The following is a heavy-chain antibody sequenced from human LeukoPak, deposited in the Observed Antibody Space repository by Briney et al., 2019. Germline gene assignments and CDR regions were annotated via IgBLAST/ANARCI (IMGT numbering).Heavy chain of an antibody. V-gene: IGHV3-33*01. Sequence: GGSLRLSCAASGFTFSQFGMHWVRQAPGKGLEWVAIIWYDGSEKFYGDSVKGRFTISRDNSKNTLYLQMNSLRAEDTAVYYCARDRGTTSSAGYYFDYWGQGTLVTVSS. J-gene: IGHJ4*02. CDR1: GFTFSQFG. D-gene: IGHD6-6*01. CDR3: ARDRGTTSSAGYYFDY. CDR2: IWYDGSEK.